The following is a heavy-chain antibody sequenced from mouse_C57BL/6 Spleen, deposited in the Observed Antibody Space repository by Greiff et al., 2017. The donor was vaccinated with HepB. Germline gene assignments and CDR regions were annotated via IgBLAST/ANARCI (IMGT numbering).Heavy chain of an antibody. CDR1: GFSLTSYG. Sequence: VKLMESGPGLVQPSQSLSITCTVSGFSLTSYGVHWVRQSPGKGLEWLGVIWSGGSTDYNAAFISRLSISKDNSKSQDFFKMNSLQADDTAIYYCARNVHMIDDAMDYWGQGTSVTVSS. CDR2: IWSGGST. CDR3: ARNVHMIDDAMDY. V-gene: IGHV2-2*01. D-gene: IGHD2-4*01. J-gene: IGHJ4*01.